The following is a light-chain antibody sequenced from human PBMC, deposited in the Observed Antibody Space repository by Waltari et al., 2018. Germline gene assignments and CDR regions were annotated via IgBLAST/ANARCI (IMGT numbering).Light chain of an antibody. CDR2: AAA. J-gene: IGKJ1*01. Sequence: DIQMTQSPSSLSASVGDRVTITCRASQGISNSLAWYQQKPGTAPKLLLYAAARLESGVPSRVSGSGSGTDYTLTISSLQPEDFATDYCQQSYSNPPWTFGQGTKVEIK. CDR3: QQSYSNPPWT. V-gene: IGKV1-NL1*01. CDR1: QGISNS.